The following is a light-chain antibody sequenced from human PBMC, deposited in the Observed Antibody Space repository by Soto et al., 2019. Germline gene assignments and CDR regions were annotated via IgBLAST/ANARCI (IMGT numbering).Light chain of an antibody. Sequence: AIRMTQSPSSFSASTGDRVTITCRASQGISRYLAWYQQKPWKAPKLLIYAASTLQSGVPSRFSGIESGTDFTLNISCLQSEDFATYYCQQYYSYPLSFRGGTKVEIK. CDR1: QGISRY. CDR3: QQYYSYPLS. V-gene: IGKV1-8*01. CDR2: AAS. J-gene: IGKJ4*01.